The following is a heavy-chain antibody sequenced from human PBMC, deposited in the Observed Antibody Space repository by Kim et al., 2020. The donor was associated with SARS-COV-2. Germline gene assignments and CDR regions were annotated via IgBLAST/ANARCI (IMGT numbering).Heavy chain of an antibody. CDR2: IYYSGST. CDR1: GGSISSGGYY. V-gene: IGHV4-31*03. CDR3: ARDSVVVVPAAADYYYYGMDV. J-gene: IGHJ6*02. D-gene: IGHD2-2*01. Sequence: SETLSLTCTVSGGSISSGGYYWSWIRQHPGKGLEWIGYIYYSGSTYYNPSLKSRVTISVDTSKNQFSLKLSSVTAADTAVYYCARDSVVVVPAAADYYYYGMDVWGQGTTVTVSS.